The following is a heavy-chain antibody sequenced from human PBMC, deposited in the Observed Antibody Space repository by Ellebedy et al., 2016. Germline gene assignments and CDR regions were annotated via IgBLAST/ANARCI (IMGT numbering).Heavy chain of an antibody. V-gene: IGHV3-33*01. D-gene: IGHD3-3*01. J-gene: IGHJ4*02. CDR2: IWYDGSNK. CDR3: ARDRSGDYFDY. Sequence: GESLKISCAASGFTFSNYGMHWVRQAPGKGLEWVALIWYDGSNKYYGDSVKGRFTISRDSSKNTVYLQMNSLRAEDTAVYYCARDRSGDYFDYWGQGTPVTVSS. CDR1: GFTFSNYG.